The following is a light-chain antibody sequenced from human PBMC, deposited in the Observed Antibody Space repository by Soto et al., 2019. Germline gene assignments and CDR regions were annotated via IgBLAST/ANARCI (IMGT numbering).Light chain of an antibody. CDR2: EVS. CDR1: SSDVGGYKY. CDR3: NSYTSTYTGV. V-gene: IGLV2-14*01. J-gene: IGLJ1*01. Sequence: QSALTQHASVSGSPGQSITISCAGTSSDVGGYKYVSWYQQHPGKAPKLMIYEVSNRPSGVSNRFSGSKSGNTASLTISGLQAEDEADYYCNSYTSTYTGVFGIGTKLTVL.